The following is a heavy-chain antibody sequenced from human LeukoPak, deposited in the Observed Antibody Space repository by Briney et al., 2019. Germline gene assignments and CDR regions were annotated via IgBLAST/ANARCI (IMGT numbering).Heavy chain of an antibody. J-gene: IGHJ4*02. V-gene: IGHV3-21*06. CDR3: LRGDRRDY. Sequence: GGSLRLSCAASGFTFNTYSMNWARQAPGKGLEWVSSIDSSGGYIFYADSVKGRLIISRDNAKDSLYLQMNSLRVEDTAVYYCLRGDRRDYWGQGTLVTVSS. CDR1: GFTFNTYS. CDR2: IDSSGGYI.